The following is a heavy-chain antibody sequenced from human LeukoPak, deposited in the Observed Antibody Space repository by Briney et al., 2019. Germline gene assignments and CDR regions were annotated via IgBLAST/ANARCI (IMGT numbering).Heavy chain of an antibody. CDR1: GGSISSYY. D-gene: IGHD2-15*01. CDR3: ARGVVVAAGWFDP. V-gene: IGHV4-59*12. CDR2: IYYSGST. Sequence: SETLSLTCTVSGGSISSYYWSWIRQPPGKGLEWIGYIYYSGSTNYNPSLKSRVTISVDKSKNQFSLKLSSVTAADTAVYYCARGVVVAAGWFDPWGQGTLVTVSS. J-gene: IGHJ5*02.